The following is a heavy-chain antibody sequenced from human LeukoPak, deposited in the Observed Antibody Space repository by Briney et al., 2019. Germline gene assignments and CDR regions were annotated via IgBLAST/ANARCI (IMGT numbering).Heavy chain of an antibody. J-gene: IGHJ4*02. CDR2: ISSGGNT. CDR3: ARRAGEYSHPYDY. Sequence: GGSLRLSCIVSGFTVSTNSWSWVRQAPGKGLEWVSFISSGGNTDHSDSVKGRFTISRDNSKNTLYLQMNSLRAEDTAIYYCARRAGEYSHPYDYWGQGTLVTVSS. D-gene: IGHD2-15*01. CDR1: GFTVSTNS. V-gene: IGHV3-53*01.